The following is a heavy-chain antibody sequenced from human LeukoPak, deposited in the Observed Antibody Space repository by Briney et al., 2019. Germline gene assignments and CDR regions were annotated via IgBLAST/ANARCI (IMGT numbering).Heavy chain of an antibody. J-gene: IGHJ4*02. D-gene: IGHD4-11*01. V-gene: IGHV1-2*02. Sequence: ASVKVSCKASGYTFSSYGISWVRQAPGQGLEWMGWINPNSGGTNYAQKFQGRVTMTRDTSISTAYMELSRLRSDDTAVYYCARNPVTTHDYWGQGTLVTVSS. CDR3: ARNPVTTHDY. CDR2: INPNSGGT. CDR1: GYTFSSYG.